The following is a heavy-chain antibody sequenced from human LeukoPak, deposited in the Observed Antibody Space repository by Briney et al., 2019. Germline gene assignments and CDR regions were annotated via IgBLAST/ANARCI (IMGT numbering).Heavy chain of an antibody. Sequence: EASVKVSCKASGYTFTGYYMHWVRQAPGQGLEWMGWINPNSGGTNYAQKFQGRVTMTRDTSISTAYMELSRLRSDDTAVYYCARRLTYYYDTAGGAAFDIWGQGTMVTVSS. CDR3: ARRLTYYYDTAGGAAFDI. V-gene: IGHV1-2*02. J-gene: IGHJ3*02. CDR1: GYTFTGYY. CDR2: INPNSGGT. D-gene: IGHD3-22*01.